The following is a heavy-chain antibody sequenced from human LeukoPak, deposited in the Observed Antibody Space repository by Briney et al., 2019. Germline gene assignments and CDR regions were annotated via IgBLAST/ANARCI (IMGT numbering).Heavy chain of an antibody. CDR1: GFTFSSYG. J-gene: IGHJ4*02. CDR3: AKGWYNWNDDLVYDY. D-gene: IGHD1-1*01. Sequence: PGGSLRLSCAASGFTFSSYGMSWVRQAPGKGLEWVSAISGSGGSTYYADSVKGRFTISRDNSKNTLYLQMNSLRAEDTALYYCAKGWYNWNDDLVYDYWGQGTLVTVSS. V-gene: IGHV3-23*01. CDR2: ISGSGGST.